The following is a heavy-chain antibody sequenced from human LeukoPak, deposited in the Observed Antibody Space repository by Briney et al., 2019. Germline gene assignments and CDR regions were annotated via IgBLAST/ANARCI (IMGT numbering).Heavy chain of an antibody. Sequence: PETLSLTCTVSGGSISSSSYYWGWIRQPPGKGLEWIGSIYYSGSTYYNPSLKSRVTISVDTSKNQFSLKLSSVTAADTAVYYCARDSDYGETGYWGQGTLVTVSS. J-gene: IGHJ4*02. CDR3: ARDSDYGETGY. D-gene: IGHD4-17*01. CDR1: GGSISSSSYY. V-gene: IGHV4-39*07. CDR2: IYYSGST.